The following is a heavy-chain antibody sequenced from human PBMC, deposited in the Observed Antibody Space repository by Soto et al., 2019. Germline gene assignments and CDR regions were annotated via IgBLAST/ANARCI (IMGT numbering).Heavy chain of an antibody. CDR1: GGSMRTYY. V-gene: IGHV4-59*01. Sequence: PSETLSLTCVVSGGSMRTYYWNWIRQPPGKGLEWIGYTYDSGSSDYNASLKSRVTISVDTSKNQFSLNLRSVAAADTAVYYCARAPSRWTTLDYWGQGTPVTVSS. J-gene: IGHJ4*02. CDR3: ARAPSRWTTLDY. CDR2: TYDSGSS. D-gene: IGHD1-1*01.